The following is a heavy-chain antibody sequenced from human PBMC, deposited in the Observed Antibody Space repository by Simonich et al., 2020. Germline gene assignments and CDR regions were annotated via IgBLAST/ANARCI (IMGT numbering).Heavy chain of an antibody. Sequence: EVQLVESGGGLVKPGGSLRLSCAASGFTFSSYSMNWVRQAPGKVLEWVSSISSSSSYISYADSVKGRFTISRDNAKNSLYLQMNSLRAEDTAVYYCARDVDTAMVFDYWGQGTLVTVSS. CDR3: ARDVDTAMVFDY. CDR2: ISSSSSYI. V-gene: IGHV3-21*01. J-gene: IGHJ4*02. CDR1: GFTFSSYS. D-gene: IGHD5-18*01.